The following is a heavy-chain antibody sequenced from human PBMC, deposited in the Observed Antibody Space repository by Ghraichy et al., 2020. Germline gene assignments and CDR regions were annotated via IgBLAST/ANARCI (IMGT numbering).Heavy chain of an antibody. CDR3: ARGDVGGYFDWLRSAGWFDP. Sequence: SETLSLTCAVYGGSFSGYYWSWIRQPPGKGLEWIGEINHSGSTNYNPSLKSRVTISVDTSKNQFSLKLSSVTAADTAVYYCARGDVGGYFDWLRSAGWFDPWGQGTLVTVSS. V-gene: IGHV4-34*01. CDR1: GGSFSGYY. D-gene: IGHD3-9*01. CDR2: INHSGST. J-gene: IGHJ5*02.